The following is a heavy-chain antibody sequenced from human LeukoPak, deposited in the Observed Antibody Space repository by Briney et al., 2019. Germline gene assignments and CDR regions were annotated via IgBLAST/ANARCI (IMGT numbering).Heavy chain of an antibody. CDR1: GFTVSSYD. Sequence: PGGSLRLSCAASGFTVSSYDMHWVRQATGKGLEWVSAIGTAGDTYYPGSVKGRFAISRENAKNSLYLQMNSLRAGDTAVYYCARGEWELLRGAFDIWGQGTMVTVSS. CDR2: IGTAGDT. V-gene: IGHV3-13*01. D-gene: IGHD1-26*01. J-gene: IGHJ3*02. CDR3: ARGEWELLRGAFDI.